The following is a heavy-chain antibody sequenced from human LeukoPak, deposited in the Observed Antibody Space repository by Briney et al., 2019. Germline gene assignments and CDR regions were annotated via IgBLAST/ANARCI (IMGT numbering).Heavy chain of an antibody. Sequence: GGSLRLSCAASEFTFSTYWMSWVRQAPGKGLEWVANIKGDGSEKRYVGSVRGRFTISRDNAKNSLYLQMNSLRADDTAVYYCAREFNMAVAGIYTGFDIWGQGTMVTVSS. CDR2: IKGDGSEK. CDR3: AREFNMAVAGIYTGFDI. D-gene: IGHD6-19*01. CDR1: EFTFSTYW. J-gene: IGHJ3*02. V-gene: IGHV3-7*03.